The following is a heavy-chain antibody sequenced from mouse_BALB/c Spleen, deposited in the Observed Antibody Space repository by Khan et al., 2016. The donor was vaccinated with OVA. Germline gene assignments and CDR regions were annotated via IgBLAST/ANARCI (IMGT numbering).Heavy chain of an antibody. CDR1: GYSFTGYF. D-gene: IGHD1-1*01. J-gene: IGHJ2*01. Sequence: IQLVQSGPELVKPGASVKISCKASGYSFTGYFMNWVMQSHGKSLEWIGRINPHIGETFYNQKFKGKATLTVDESSNTAHMELRSLASEDSAVYYCSRIYRSDFDYWGQGTTLTVSS. V-gene: IGHV1-20*02. CDR2: INPHIGET. CDR3: SRIYRSDFDY.